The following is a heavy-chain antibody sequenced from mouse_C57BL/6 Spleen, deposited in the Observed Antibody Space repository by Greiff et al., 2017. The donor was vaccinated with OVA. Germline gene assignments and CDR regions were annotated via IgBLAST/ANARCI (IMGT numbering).Heavy chain of an antibody. CDR2: ISYDGSN. Sequence: ESGPGLVKPSQSLSLTCSVTGYSITSGYYWNWIRQFPGNKLEWMGYISYDGSNNYNPSLKNRISITRDTSKNQFFLKWNAVTTEDTATYYCAGDDYYGSSYWFAYWGQGTLVTVSA. D-gene: IGHD1-1*01. V-gene: IGHV3-6*01. CDR1: GYSITSGYY. CDR3: AGDDYYGSSYWFAY. J-gene: IGHJ3*01.